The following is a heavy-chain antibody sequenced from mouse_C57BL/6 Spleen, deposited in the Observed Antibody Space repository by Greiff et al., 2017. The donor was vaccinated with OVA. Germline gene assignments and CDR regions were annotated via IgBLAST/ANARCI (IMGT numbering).Heavy chain of an antibody. J-gene: IGHJ1*03. CDR3: ARYYYGSSGWYFDV. CDR2: IHPNSGST. Sequence: QVQLQQPGAELVKPGASVKLSCKASGYTFTSYWMHWVKQRPGQGLEWIGMIHPNSGSTNYNEKFKSKATLTVDKSSSTAYMQLSSLTSEDSAVYYCARYYYGSSGWYFDVWGTGTTVTVSS. D-gene: IGHD1-1*01. CDR1: GYTFTSYW. V-gene: IGHV1-64*01.